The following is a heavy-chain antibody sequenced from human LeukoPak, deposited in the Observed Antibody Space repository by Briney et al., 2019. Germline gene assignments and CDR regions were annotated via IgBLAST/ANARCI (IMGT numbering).Heavy chain of an antibody. Sequence: GGSLRLSCAVSGFKFSSYWMNWVRQVPGKGLMWVAHINTNGDSANYADSVKGRFTISRDNSKNTLYLQMNSLRAEDTAVYYCARGLRVVTRGSWFDPWGQGTLVTVSS. V-gene: IGHV3-74*01. CDR3: ARGLRVVTRGSWFDP. D-gene: IGHD4-23*01. CDR1: GFKFSSYW. CDR2: INTNGDSA. J-gene: IGHJ5*02.